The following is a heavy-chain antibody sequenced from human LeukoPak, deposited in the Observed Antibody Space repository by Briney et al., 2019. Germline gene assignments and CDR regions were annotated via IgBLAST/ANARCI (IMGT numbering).Heavy chain of an antibody. CDR2: IYTSGST. CDR3: ARGYYPYNWFDP. Sequence: SETLSLTCTVSGGSISSGSYYWSWIRQPAGKGLEWIGRIYTSGSTNYNPSLKSRVTISVDTSKNQFFLKLSSVTAADTAVYYCARGYYPYNWFDPWGQGTLVTVSS. V-gene: IGHV4-61*02. J-gene: IGHJ5*02. D-gene: IGHD3-10*01. CDR1: GGSISSGSYY.